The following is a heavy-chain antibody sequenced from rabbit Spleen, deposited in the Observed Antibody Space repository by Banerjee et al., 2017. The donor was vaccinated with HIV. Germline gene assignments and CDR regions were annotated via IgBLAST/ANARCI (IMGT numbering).Heavy chain of an antibody. CDR1: GFSFSGTEY. CDR3: ARDTSSSFSSYGMDL. D-gene: IGHD1-1*01. J-gene: IGHJ6*01. V-gene: IGHV1S45*01. CDR2: IDNGSSGFT. Sequence: QEQLEESGGGLVKPGASLTLTCTASGFSFSGTEYMCWVRQAPGKGLEWIACIDNGSSGFTYYASWAKGRFTISKTSSTTVTLQMTRLTAADTATYFCARDTSSSFSSYGMDLWGPGTLVTVS.